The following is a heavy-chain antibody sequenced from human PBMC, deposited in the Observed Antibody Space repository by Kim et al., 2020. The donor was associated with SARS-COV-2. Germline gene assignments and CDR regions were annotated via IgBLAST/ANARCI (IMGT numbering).Heavy chain of an antibody. Sequence: KFQGRVTITADESTSTAYMELSSLRSEDTAVYYCARAYDSSGYYQYCFDYWGQGTLVTVSS. V-gene: IGHV1-69*01. J-gene: IGHJ4*02. CDR3: ARAYDSSGYYQYCFDY. D-gene: IGHD3-22*01.